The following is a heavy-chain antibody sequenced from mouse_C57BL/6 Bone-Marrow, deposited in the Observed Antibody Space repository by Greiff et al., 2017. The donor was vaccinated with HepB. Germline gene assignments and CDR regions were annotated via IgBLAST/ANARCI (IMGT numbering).Heavy chain of an antibody. D-gene: IGHD2-4*01. CDR1: GYTFTSYG. J-gene: IGHJ2*01. CDR2: IYPRSGNT. V-gene: IGHV1-81*01. Sequence: VKLQESGAELARPGASVKLSCKASGYTFTSYGISWVKQRTGQGLEWIGEIYPRSGNTYYNEKFKGKATLTADKSSSTAYMELRSLTSEDSAVYFCARRDYDYDDYYFDYWGQGTTLTVSS. CDR3: ARRDYDYDDYYFDY.